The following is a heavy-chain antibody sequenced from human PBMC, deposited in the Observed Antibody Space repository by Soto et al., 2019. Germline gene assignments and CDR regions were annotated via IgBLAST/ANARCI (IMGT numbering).Heavy chain of an antibody. D-gene: IGHD6-19*01. Sequence: GGSLRLSCAASGFTFGDYAMHWVLQAPGKGLEWVSGISWNSGSIGYADSVKGRFTISRDNAKNSLYLQMNSLRAEDTALYYCAKERLYRSGWYYAFESWGQGTMVTVAS. CDR2: ISWNSGSI. CDR3: AKERLYRSGWYYAFES. V-gene: IGHV3-9*01. J-gene: IGHJ3*02. CDR1: GFTFGDYA.